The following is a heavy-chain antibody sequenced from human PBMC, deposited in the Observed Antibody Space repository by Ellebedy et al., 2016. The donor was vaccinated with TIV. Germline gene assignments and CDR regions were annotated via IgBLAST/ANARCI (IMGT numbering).Heavy chain of an antibody. V-gene: IGHV3-9*01. CDR1: GFTFGDYA. CDR2: ITWNSDDV. CDR3: AKDDSGSYDGWGDAGAFDI. J-gene: IGHJ3*02. D-gene: IGHD1-26*01. Sequence: GGSLRLSXAASGFTFGDYAMHWVRQAPGKGLEWVSSITWNSDDVGYADSVQGRFTISRDNARNSLYLQMNSLRAEDTALYYCAKDDSGSYDGWGDAGAFDIWGQGTMVTVSS.